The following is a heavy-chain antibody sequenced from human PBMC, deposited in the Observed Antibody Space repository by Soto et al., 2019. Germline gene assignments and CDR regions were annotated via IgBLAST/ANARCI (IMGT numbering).Heavy chain of an antibody. Sequence: QVQLVEPGGGVVQHGRALRLSCAASGFTFSSYAMHWVRQALGKGLEWGADISYDGSNKYYADSVMDRYTISRDNSNNTLYLQLNGLRAENTDVSYCARAYERDSFDYWGQGTLVTVSS. CDR3: ARAYERDSFDY. CDR1: GFTFSSYA. J-gene: IGHJ4*02. V-gene: IGHV3-30-3*01. CDR2: ISYDGSNK. D-gene: IGHD3-16*01.